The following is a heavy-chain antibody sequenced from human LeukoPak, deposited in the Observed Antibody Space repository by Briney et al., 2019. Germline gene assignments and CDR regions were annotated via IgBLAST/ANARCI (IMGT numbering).Heavy chain of an antibody. CDR1: GFTFSDYY. J-gene: IGHJ4*02. V-gene: IGHV3-11*05. Sequence: GGSLRLSCAASGFTFSDYYMSWIRQAPGKGLEWVSYISSSSSYTNYADSVKGRFTISRDNAKNSLYLQMNSLRAEDTAVYYCARGRYSSSWYYFDYWGQGTLVTVSS. D-gene: IGHD6-13*01. CDR2: ISSSSSYT. CDR3: ARGRYSSSWYYFDY.